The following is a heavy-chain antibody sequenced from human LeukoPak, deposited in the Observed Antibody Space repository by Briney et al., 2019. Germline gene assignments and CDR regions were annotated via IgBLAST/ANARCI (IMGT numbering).Heavy chain of an antibody. V-gene: IGHV4-59*01. D-gene: IGHD3-16*01. CDR2: IYYSGTT. Sequence: SETLSLTCTVSGGSIGSYFWSWIRQPLGKRLEWMGYIYYSGTTNYNPSLKSRVTMSMDRSKNQFSLKLTSVTAADTAVYYCARVTYSYTLGGYSFDLWGRGTLVTVSS. J-gene: IGHJ2*01. CDR1: GGSIGSYF. CDR3: ARVTYSYTLGGYSFDL.